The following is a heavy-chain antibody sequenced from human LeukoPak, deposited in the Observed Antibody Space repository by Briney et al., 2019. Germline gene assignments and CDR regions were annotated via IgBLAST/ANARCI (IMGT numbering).Heavy chain of an antibody. J-gene: IGHJ4*02. Sequence: PSETLSLTCTVCGGSISSSTYYWGWIRQPPGKGLEWIGSIYYSGSTSYNPSLKSRVTISVDTSKNQFSLKLDSVTAADTAVYYCARTASDSGTPYFDYWGQGTLVTVSS. CDR3: ARTASDSGTPYFDY. CDR2: IYYSGST. V-gene: IGHV4-39*01. CDR1: GGSISSSTYY. D-gene: IGHD1-26*01.